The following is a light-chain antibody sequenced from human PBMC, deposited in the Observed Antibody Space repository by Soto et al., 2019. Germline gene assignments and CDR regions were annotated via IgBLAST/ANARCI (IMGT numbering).Light chain of an antibody. J-gene: IGLJ1*01. CDR2: GNN. CDR1: SANIGAAYN. Sequence: QSVLTQSPSASGTPGQRVSISCTGSSANIGAAYNVDWYQQLPGTAPKLLIYGNNNRPSGVPARFSGSKSGTSASLAIAGLQAEDEGDYYCQFYDSSLSGYVFRTGTKVTXL. V-gene: IGLV1-40*01. CDR3: QFYDSSLSGYV.